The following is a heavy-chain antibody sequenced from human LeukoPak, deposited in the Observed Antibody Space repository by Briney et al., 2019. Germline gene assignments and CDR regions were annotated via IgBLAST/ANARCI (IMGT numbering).Heavy chain of an antibody. Sequence: SETLSLTCTVSGGSISSDSYYWSWIRQPAGKGLEWIGRIYTSGSTNYNPSLKSRVTISVDTSKNQFSLKLSSVTAADTAVYYCARDIVVVPAAEYYFDYWGQGTLVTVSS. V-gene: IGHV4-61*02. J-gene: IGHJ4*02. CDR2: IYTSGST. CDR3: ARDIVVVPAAEYYFDY. D-gene: IGHD2-2*01. CDR1: GGSISSDSYY.